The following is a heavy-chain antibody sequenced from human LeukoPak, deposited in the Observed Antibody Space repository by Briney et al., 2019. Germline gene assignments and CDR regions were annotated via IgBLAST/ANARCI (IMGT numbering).Heavy chain of an antibody. CDR3: ARRQLASVLFDY. CDR1: GGSISSYY. Sequence: KASETLSLTCTVSGGSISSYYWSWIRQPPGKGLEWIGYICTSGSTNYNPSLKSRVTISVDTSKNQFSLKLSSVTAADTAVYYCARRQLASVLFDYWGQGTLVTVSS. V-gene: IGHV4-4*09. CDR2: ICTSGST. J-gene: IGHJ4*02. D-gene: IGHD6-6*01.